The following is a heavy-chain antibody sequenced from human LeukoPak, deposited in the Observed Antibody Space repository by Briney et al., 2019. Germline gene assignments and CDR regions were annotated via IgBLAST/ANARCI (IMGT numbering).Heavy chain of an antibody. V-gene: IGHV3-9*03. J-gene: IGHJ4*02. CDR3: VKSGSYSSPYYFDY. CDR2: ITWNSGSI. D-gene: IGHD3-10*01. Sequence: GGSLRLSCAASGFTFDDYAMQWVRQAPGKGLEWVSGITWNSGSIDYADSVKGRFTISRDNANNSLYLQMNSLRPEDMALYYCVKSGSYSSPYYFDYWGQGTLVTVSS. CDR1: GFTFDDYA.